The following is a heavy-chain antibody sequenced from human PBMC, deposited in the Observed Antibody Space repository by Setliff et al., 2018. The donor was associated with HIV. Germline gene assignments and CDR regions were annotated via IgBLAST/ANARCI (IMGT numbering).Heavy chain of an antibody. D-gene: IGHD2-21*02. CDR3: VRWYYCVSGACYRADY. J-gene: IGHJ4*02. Sequence: SETLSLTCSVYGTSFSDHYWSWVRQTLGKGLEWIGEMNQSGTTNYNPSLKSRVTMSIDTSERQFSLKLTSVTAADTAVYYCVRWYYCVSGACYRADYWGQGTMVTVS. V-gene: IGHV4-34*01. CDR2: MNQSGTT. CDR1: GTSFSDHY.